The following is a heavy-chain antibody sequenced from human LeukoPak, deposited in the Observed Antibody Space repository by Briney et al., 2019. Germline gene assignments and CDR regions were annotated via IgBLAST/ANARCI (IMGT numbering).Heavy chain of an antibody. CDR1: GGSFSGYY. CDR3: ARGGDVVVVAANNWFDP. J-gene: IGHJ5*02. Sequence: SETLSLTCAAYGGSFSGYYWSWIRQPPGKGLEWIGEINHSGSTNYNPSLKSRVTISVDTSKNQFSLKLSSVTAADTAVYYCARGGDVVVVAANNWFDPWGQGTLVTVSS. CDR2: INHSGST. D-gene: IGHD2-15*01. V-gene: IGHV4-34*01.